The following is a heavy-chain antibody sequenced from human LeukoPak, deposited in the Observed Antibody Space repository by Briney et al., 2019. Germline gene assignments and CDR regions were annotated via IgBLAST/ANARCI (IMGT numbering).Heavy chain of an antibody. J-gene: IGHJ4*02. V-gene: IGHV4-38-2*02. CDR2: FCLGRDT. Sequence: SETLSLTCTVSGDSVTNDFFWGWVRQPPGKELEWIGSFCLGRDTYYRPSLKSRVTISVDTSKNQFSLNLNSVTAADTAVYYCARWASISREPGGFFDHRGQGTLVTVSS. D-gene: IGHD1-14*01. CDR1: GDSVTNDFF. CDR3: ARWASISREPGGFFDH.